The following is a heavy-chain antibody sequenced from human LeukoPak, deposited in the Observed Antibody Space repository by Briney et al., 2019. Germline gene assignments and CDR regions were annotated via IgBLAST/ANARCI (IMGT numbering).Heavy chain of an antibody. J-gene: IGHJ6*02. CDR2: IIPILGIA. CDR3: ASTGYCSSTSCYTWGTNYYYYYGMDV. D-gene: IGHD2-2*02. Sequence: ASVKVSCTASGATFSSYTISWVRQAPGQGLEWMGRIIPILGIAKYAKKFQGRVTITADKSTSTAYMELSSLRSEATAVYYCASTGYCSSTSCYTWGTNYYYYYGMDVWGQGPTVTVSS. V-gene: IGHV1-69*02. CDR1: GATFSSYT.